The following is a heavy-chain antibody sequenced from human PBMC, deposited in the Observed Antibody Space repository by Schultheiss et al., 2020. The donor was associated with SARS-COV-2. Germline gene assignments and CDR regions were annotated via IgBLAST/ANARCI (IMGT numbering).Heavy chain of an antibody. CDR1: GFTFSSYA. Sequence: GGSLRLSCAASGFTFSSYAMSWVRQAPGKGLEWVANIKQNGSEKYYVDSVKGRFTISRDNAKNSLYLQMNSLRAEDTAVYYCAKQWGGYYDSSGYSPYWGQGTLVSVSS. J-gene: IGHJ4*02. CDR2: IKQNGSEK. D-gene: IGHD3-22*01. CDR3: AKQWGGYYDSSGYSPY. V-gene: IGHV3-7*03.